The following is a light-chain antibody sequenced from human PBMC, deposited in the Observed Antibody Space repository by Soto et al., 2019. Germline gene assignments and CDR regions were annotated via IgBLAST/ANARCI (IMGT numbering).Light chain of an antibody. CDR2: GAF. V-gene: IGKV3-15*01. J-gene: IGKJ1*01. CDR1: QGISSN. CDR3: QHYNYWPPR. Sequence: EIVMTQSPATLSVSPGERATLSCRASQGISSNLAWYQQKPGQPPRLLIYGAFNRATGVPARFSGSGSGSEFTLTISRLQSEDFAVYSCQHYNYWPPRFGQGTNVEI.